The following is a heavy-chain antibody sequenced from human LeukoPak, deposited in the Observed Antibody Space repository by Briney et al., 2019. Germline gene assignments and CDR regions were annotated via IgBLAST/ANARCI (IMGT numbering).Heavy chain of an antibody. CDR2: ISSSGSYK. D-gene: IGHD3-22*01. V-gene: IGHV3-21*01. J-gene: IGHJ6*02. Sequence: GGSLRLSCAASGFTFSSYAMSWVRQAPGMGLEWVSSISSSGSYKYYADSVKGRFAISRDSAKNSLYLQMNSLRAEDTAVYYCARDLSRRLIDYGIDVWGQGTTVTVSS. CDR3: ARDLSRRLIDYGIDV. CDR1: GFTFSSYA.